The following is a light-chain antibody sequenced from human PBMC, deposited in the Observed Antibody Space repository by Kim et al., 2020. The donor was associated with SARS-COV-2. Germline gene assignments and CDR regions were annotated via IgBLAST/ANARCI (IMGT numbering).Light chain of an antibody. Sequence: SYELTQPPSVSVSPGQTASITCSGEKLVVKFACWYQQKPGQSPVMAIYQDAKRPSGIPERFSGSNSGNTATLTISGAQAMDEADYYCQAWDSSTVGFGGGTQLTVL. V-gene: IGLV3-1*01. CDR3: QAWDSSTVG. J-gene: IGLJ2*01. CDR1: KLVVKF. CDR2: QDA.